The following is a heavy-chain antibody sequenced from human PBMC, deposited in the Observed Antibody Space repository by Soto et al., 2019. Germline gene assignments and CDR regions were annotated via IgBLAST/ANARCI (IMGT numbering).Heavy chain of an antibody. J-gene: IGHJ5*01. D-gene: IGHD3-10*01. CDR3: ARDSAQLRGCWFDS. Sequence: ASVKVSCKTSGFTLSTDGMHWVRQAPGQGVEWRGWINAVDGNTRYSQKFQYRVTLTRDTSASTAYMELSSLTSDDTAVYYCARDSAQLRGCWFDSWGQGTPVTV. CDR2: INAVDGNT. CDR1: GFTLSTDG. V-gene: IGHV1-3*01.